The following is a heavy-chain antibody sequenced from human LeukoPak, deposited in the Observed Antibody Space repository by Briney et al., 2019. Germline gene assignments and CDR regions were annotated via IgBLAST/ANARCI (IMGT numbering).Heavy chain of an antibody. J-gene: IGHJ5*02. V-gene: IGHV1-3*03. D-gene: IGHD2-2*01. CDR1: GYTFTSYA. CDR3: ARVVTPRYCSTTNCYWKGWFDP. CDR2: INAGNGNT. Sequence: ASVKVSCKASGYTFTSYAMHWVRQAPGQRLEWMGWINAGNGNTKYSQEFQGRVTITRDTSASTAYMELSSLRSEDTAVYYCARVVTPRYCSTTNCYWKGWFDPWGQGTLVTVSS.